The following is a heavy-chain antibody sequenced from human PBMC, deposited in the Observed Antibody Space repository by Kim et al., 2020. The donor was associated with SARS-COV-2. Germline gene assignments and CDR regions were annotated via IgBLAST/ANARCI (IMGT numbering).Heavy chain of an antibody. J-gene: IGHJ3*02. Sequence: GGSLRLSCAASGFTVSSSEMNWVRQAPGKGLEWVSYISGSGSITHYADSVKGRFTMSKENAKNSVYLHMNSLRAEDTAVYYCARDGAFGGYFPFLPTGDAFDIWGQGTMVTISS. CDR3: ARDGAFGGYFPFLPTGDAFDI. D-gene: IGHD3-22*01. CDR2: ISGSGSIT. CDR1: GFTVSSSE. V-gene: IGHV3-48*03.